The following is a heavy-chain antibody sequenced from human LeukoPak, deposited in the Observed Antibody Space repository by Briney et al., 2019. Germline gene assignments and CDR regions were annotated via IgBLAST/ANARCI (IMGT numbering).Heavy chain of an antibody. Sequence: GGSLRLSCAASGFTFSDYYMSWIRQAPGKGLEWVSAISAGGDTTYTADSVRGRFTISRDNSKNTLYLQMNTLTAEDTAVYYCAGISYSGTWPVGYWGQGTLVTVTA. V-gene: IGHV3-23*01. J-gene: IGHJ4*02. CDR1: GFTFSDYY. CDR2: ISAGGDTT. CDR3: AGISYSGTWPVGY. D-gene: IGHD6-25*01.